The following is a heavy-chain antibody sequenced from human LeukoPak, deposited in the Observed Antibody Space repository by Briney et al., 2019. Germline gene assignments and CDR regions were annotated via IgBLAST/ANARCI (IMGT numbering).Heavy chain of an antibody. V-gene: IGHV3-7*01. J-gene: IGHJ4*02. CDR3: VRGGVGAWRVPFDY. CDR1: GFTFSSYW. CDR2: IKQDGSEK. Sequence: PGGSLCLSCAASGFTFSSYWMSWVRQAPGKGLEWVANIKQDGSEKYYVDSVKGRFTISRDNAKNSLYLQMNSLRAEDTAVYYCVRGGVGAWRVPFDYWGQGTLVTVSS. D-gene: IGHD1-26*01.